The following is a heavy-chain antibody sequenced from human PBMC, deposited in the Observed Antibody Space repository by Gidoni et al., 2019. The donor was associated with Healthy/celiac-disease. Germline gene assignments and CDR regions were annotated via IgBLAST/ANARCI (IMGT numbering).Heavy chain of an antibody. V-gene: IGHV1-69*04. CDR1: GGTFRSYA. D-gene: IGHD2-21*02. Sequence: QVQLVPSGAEVKKHGSSAKVSCKASGGTFRSYALSWVRQAPGQGLEWMGRIIPILGIANYAQKFQGRVTISADKSTSTAYMELSSLRSEDTAVYYCASLSCGGGDCLRGYYFDYWGQGTLVTVSS. CDR3: ASLSCGGGDCLRGYYFDY. CDR2: IIPILGIA. J-gene: IGHJ4*02.